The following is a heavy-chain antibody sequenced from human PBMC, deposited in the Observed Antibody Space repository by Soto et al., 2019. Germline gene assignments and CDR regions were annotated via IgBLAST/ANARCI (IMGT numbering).Heavy chain of an antibody. CDR1: GFTFSSYS. V-gene: IGHV3-21*01. CDR3: ARDQYWNDAYYGMDV. CDR2: ISSSSSYI. J-gene: IGHJ6*02. D-gene: IGHD1-1*01. Sequence: GGSLRLSCAASGFTFSSYSMNWVRQAPGKGLEWVSSISSSSSYIYYADSVKGRFTISRDNAKNSLYLQMNSLRAEDTAVYYCARDQYWNDAYYGMDVWGQGTTVTVSS.